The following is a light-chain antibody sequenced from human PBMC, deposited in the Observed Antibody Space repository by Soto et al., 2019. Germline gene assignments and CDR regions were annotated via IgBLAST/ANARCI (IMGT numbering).Light chain of an antibody. J-gene: IGKJ2*01. V-gene: IGKV3-20*01. CDR2: GAS. CDR1: QTVSSRH. CDR3: QQYGRSPRFT. Sequence: EIVLTQSPGTLSLSPGERATLSCRASQTVSSRHLAWYQQKPGQAPRLLMYGASNRATGIPDRFSGSGSGTDFTLTISRLEPEDFAVYFCQQYGRSPRFTFGQGTKVDIK.